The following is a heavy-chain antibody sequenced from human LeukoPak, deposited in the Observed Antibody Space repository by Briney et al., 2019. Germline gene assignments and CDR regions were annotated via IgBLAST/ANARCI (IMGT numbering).Heavy chain of an antibody. Sequence: PGVSLRLSCAASGFTVSSNYMSWVRQAPGKGLEWVSVIYSGGSTYYADSVKGRFTISRDNSKNTLYLQMNSLRAEDTAVYYCARSSTGDQLDYWGQGTLVTVSS. V-gene: IGHV3-53*01. CDR2: IYSGGST. CDR3: ARSSTGDQLDY. D-gene: IGHD7-27*01. J-gene: IGHJ4*02. CDR1: GFTVSSNY.